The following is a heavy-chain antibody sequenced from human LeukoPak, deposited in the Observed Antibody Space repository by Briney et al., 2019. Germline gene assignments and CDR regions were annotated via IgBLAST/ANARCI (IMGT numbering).Heavy chain of an antibody. J-gene: IGHJ5*02. V-gene: IGHV4-59*01. CDR2: IYYSGKN. CDR3: ARYSGYESYNWFGP. CDR1: GVSISNYC. D-gene: IGHD5-12*01. Sequence: SETLSLTCTVSGVSISNYCWTWIRQPPGKGLEWIGYIYYSGKNNYNPSLKSRVTISVDTSKNQFSLKMSSVTAADTAVYYGARYSGYESYNWFGPWGQGTLVTVSS.